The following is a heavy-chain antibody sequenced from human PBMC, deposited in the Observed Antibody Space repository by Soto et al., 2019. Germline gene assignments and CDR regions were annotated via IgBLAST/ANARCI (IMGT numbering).Heavy chain of an antibody. J-gene: IGHJ6*02. Sequence: GASVKVSCKASGGTFSSYAISWVRQAPGQGLEWMGGIIPIFGTANYAQKFQGRVTITADESTSTAYMELSSLRSEDTAVYYCARTRYGYTMIVVVYGMDVWGQGTTVTVSS. CDR3: ARTRYGYTMIVVVYGMDV. CDR1: GGTFSSYA. D-gene: IGHD3-22*01. CDR2: IIPIFGTA. V-gene: IGHV1-69*13.